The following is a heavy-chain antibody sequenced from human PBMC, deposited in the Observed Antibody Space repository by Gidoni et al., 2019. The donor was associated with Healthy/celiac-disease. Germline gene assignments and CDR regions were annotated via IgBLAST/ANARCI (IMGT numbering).Heavy chain of an antibody. Sequence: QVQLVQSGAEVKKPGASVKVSCKASGYTFTSYYMHWVRQAPGQGLEWMGIINPSGGSTSYAQKFQGGVTMTRDTSTSTVYMELSSLRSEDTAVYYCARGPAYCGGDCYPQGAFDIWGQGTMVTVSS. CDR1: GYTFTSYY. V-gene: IGHV1-46*01. CDR2: INPSGGST. D-gene: IGHD2-21*01. J-gene: IGHJ3*02. CDR3: ARGPAYCGGDCYPQGAFDI.